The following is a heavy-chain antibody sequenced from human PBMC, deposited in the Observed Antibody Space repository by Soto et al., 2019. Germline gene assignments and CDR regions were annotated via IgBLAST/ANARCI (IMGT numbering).Heavy chain of an antibody. V-gene: IGHV3-33*01. J-gene: IGHJ4*02. CDR2: IWYDGSNK. D-gene: IGHD6-19*01. Sequence: QVQLVESGGGVVQPGRSLRLSCAASGFTFSSYGMHWVRQAPGKGLEWVAVIWYDGSNKYYADSVKGRFTISRDNSKNTLYLQMNSLRAEDTAVYYCARSSSSSGWYGYFAYWGQGTLVTVSS. CDR1: GFTFSSYG. CDR3: ARSSSSSGWYGYFAY.